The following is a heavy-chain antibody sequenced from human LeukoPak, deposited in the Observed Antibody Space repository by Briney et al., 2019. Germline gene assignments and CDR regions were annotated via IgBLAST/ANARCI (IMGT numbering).Heavy chain of an antibody. CDR2: ISYDGSNK. V-gene: IGHV3-30*18. D-gene: IGHD6-19*01. Sequence: GRSLRLSCAASGFTFSSHGMHWVRQAPGKGLEWVAVISYDGSNKYYADSVKGRFTISRDNSKNTLYLQMNSLRAEDTAVYYCAKDLVPVADPPPIPAYDYWGQGTLVTVSS. CDR3: AKDLVPVADPPPIPAYDY. CDR1: GFTFSSHG. J-gene: IGHJ4*02.